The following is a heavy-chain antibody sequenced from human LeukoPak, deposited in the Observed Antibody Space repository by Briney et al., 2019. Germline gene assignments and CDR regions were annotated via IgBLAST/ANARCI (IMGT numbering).Heavy chain of an antibody. CDR2: INHSGST. CDR3: ASGRPPGASVLLGFDY. J-gene: IGHJ4*02. CDR1: GGSSSGYY. D-gene: IGHD1-26*01. V-gene: IGHV4-34*01. Sequence: PSETLSLTCAVYGGSSSGYYWSWIRQPPEKGLEWIGEINHSGSTNYNPSLKSRVTISVDTSKNQFSLKLSSVTAADTAVYYCASGRPPGASVLLGFDYWGQGTLVTVSS.